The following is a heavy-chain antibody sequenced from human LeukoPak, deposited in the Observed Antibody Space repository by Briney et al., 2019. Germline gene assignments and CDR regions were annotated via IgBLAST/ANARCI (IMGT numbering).Heavy chain of an antibody. D-gene: IGHD5-12*01. J-gene: IGHJ4*02. CDR3: ARVPPYSGYDRLIDY. CDR1: GYTFTDYY. Sequence: GPPVKVSCKASGYTFTDYYMHWVRQAPGQGLEWMGWINPNSGGTYYAQKFQGRVTMTRDTSISTAYMELSTMRSDDTAVYYCARVPPYSGYDRLIDYWGQGTLVTVSS. V-gene: IGHV1-2*02. CDR2: INPNSGGT.